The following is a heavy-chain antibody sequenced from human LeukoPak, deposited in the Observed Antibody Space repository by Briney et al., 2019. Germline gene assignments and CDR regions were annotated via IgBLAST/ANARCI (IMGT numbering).Heavy chain of an antibody. D-gene: IGHD3-10*01. J-gene: IGHJ5*02. CDR1: GFTFSSYS. CDR2: ISSSSSTI. V-gene: IGHV3-48*04. CDR3: ARDSDGSGFHNWFDP. Sequence: PGGSLRLSCAASGFTFSSYSMNWVRQAPGKGLEWVSYISSSSSTIYYADSVKGRFTISRDNAKNSLYLQMNSLRAEDTAVYYCARDSDGSGFHNWFDPWGQGTLVTVSS.